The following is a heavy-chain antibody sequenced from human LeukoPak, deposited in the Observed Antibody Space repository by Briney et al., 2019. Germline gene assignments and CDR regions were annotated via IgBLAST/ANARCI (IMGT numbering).Heavy chain of an antibody. D-gene: IGHD4-17*01. CDR1: GVSFDDYY. J-gene: IGHJ4*02. CDR3: TRMTTGHDY. V-gene: IGHV4-34*01. CDR2: INHSGYT. Sequence: SETLSLTCAVSGVSFDDYYWSWVRQTPGKGLEWIGEINHSGYTNDSPSLKSRVTLSIDTSRKQFSLNLRSVTVADAGIYYCTRMTTGHDYWGQGTLVAVSS.